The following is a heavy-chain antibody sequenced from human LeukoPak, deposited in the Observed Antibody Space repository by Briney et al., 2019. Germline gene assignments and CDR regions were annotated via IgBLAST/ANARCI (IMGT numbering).Heavy chain of an antibody. V-gene: IGHV3-48*03. Sequence: AGGSLRLSCAASGFTFSSYEMNWVRQAPGKGLEWVSYISSSGSTIYYADSVKGRFTISRDNAKNSLYLQMNSLRAEDTAVYYCARVYYSLVDYWGQGTLVTVSS. D-gene: IGHD3-10*01. J-gene: IGHJ4*02. CDR1: GFTFSSYE. CDR2: ISSSGSTI. CDR3: ARVYYSLVDY.